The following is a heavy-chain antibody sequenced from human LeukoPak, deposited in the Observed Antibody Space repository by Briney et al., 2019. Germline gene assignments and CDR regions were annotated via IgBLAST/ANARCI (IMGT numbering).Heavy chain of an antibody. Sequence: GGSLRLSCAASGFTFISYNMNWVRQAPGKGLEGVAYITISTTLIYYADSVKGRFTISRDNAKNSLYLQMNSLRAEDTAVYYCAKARSLVRGVIPSDYWGQGTLVTVSS. CDR1: GFTFISYN. V-gene: IGHV3-48*01. D-gene: IGHD3-10*01. CDR3: AKARSLVRGVIPSDY. CDR2: ITISTTLI. J-gene: IGHJ4*02.